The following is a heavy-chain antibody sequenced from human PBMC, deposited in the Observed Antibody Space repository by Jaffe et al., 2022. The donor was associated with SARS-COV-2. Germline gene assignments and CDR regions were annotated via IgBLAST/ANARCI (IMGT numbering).Heavy chain of an antibody. Sequence: EVQLVETGGGLVQPGGSLRLSCAASGFTVSSYHMSWVRQAPGKGLEWVSIIYSGGSPDYADSVKGRFTISRDISKNALYLQMSSVRVEDTAVYYCARMLWGPGVWGQGTLVTVSS. J-gene: IGHJ4*02. CDR1: GFTVSSYH. V-gene: IGHV3-53*02. D-gene: IGHD3-10*01. CDR3: ARMLWGPGV. CDR2: IYSGGSP.